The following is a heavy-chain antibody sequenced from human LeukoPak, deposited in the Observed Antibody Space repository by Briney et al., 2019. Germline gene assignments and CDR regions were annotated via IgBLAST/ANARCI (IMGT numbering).Heavy chain of an antibody. D-gene: IGHD6-19*01. J-gene: IGHJ4*02. CDR1: GYTFTGYY. CDR3: ARGAIAVAGFFDY. V-gene: IGHV1-2*04. Sequence: ASVKVSCKASGYTFTGYYMHWVRQAPGQGLEWMGWINPNSGGTNYAQKLQGWVTMTRDTSISTAYMELSRLRSDDTAVYYCARGAIAVAGFFDYWGQGTLVTVSS. CDR2: INPNSGGT.